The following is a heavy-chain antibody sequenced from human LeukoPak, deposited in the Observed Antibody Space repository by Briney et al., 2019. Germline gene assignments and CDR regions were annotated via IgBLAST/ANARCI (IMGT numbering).Heavy chain of an antibody. J-gene: IGHJ4*02. D-gene: IGHD4-17*01. Sequence: GGSLRLSCAASGVTLSTYAMSRVRQAPGKGLEWVSAISGSGGSTYYADSVKGRFTISRDNSKNTLFLQMNSLRAEDTAVYYCAKQRLTVTTRGYFDYWGQGTLVTVSS. CDR3: AKQRLTVTTRGYFDY. V-gene: IGHV3-23*01. CDR2: ISGSGGST. CDR1: GVTLSTYA.